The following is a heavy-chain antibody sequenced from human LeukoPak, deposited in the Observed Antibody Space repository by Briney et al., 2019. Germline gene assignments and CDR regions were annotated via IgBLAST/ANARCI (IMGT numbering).Heavy chain of an antibody. Sequence: ASVKVSCKASGYTFTGYYMHWVRQAPGQGLEWMGWINPNSGGTNYAQKSQGRVTMTRDTSISTAYMELSRLRSDDTAVYYCAGAGDILTGYYSPFDYWGQGTLVTVSS. D-gene: IGHD3-9*01. J-gene: IGHJ4*02. CDR3: AGAGDILTGYYSPFDY. CDR1: GYTFTGYY. V-gene: IGHV1-2*02. CDR2: INPNSGGT.